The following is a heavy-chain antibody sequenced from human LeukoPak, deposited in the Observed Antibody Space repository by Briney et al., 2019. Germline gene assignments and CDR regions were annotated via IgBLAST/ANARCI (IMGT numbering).Heavy chain of an antibody. CDR3: ARAATGWELPNDAFDI. J-gene: IGHJ3*02. CDR1: GLTVSSNS. CDR2: IYSGGST. V-gene: IGHV3-53*01. Sequence: GGSLRLSCAASGLTVSSNSMSWVRQAPGKGLEWVSFIYSGGSTYYADSVKGRFTISRDNSKNTLYLQMNSLRADDTAVYYCARAATGWELPNDAFDIWGQGTMVTVSS. D-gene: IGHD2-15*01.